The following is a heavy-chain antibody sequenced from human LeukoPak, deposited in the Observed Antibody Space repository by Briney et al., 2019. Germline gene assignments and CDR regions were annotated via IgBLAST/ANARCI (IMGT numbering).Heavy chain of an antibody. Sequence: SETLSLTCTVSGNSIRSDYYWGWIRQPPGKGLEWIGSMYHSGNTNYNPSLKSRVTMSVDTSSKNQFFLNLCSLTAATAALYLCVAYFSGYPRIQYWGQGTLVTVSS. CDR1: GNSIRSDYY. CDR2: MYHSGNT. CDR3: VAYFSGYPRIQY. V-gene: IGHV4-38-2*02. D-gene: IGHD5-12*01. J-gene: IGHJ4*02.